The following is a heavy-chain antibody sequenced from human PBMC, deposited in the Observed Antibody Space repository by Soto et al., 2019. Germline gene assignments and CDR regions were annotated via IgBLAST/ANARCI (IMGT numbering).Heavy chain of an antibody. J-gene: IGHJ6*02. V-gene: IGHV3-30-3*01. CDR3: ARVNYDSSGAAYYYYGMDV. D-gene: IGHD3-22*01. Sequence: PGGSLRLSCAASGFTFSSYAMHWVRQAPGKGLEWVAVISYDGSNKYYADSVKGRFTISRDNSKNTLYLQMNSLRAEDTAVYYCARVNYDSSGAAYYYYGMDVWGQGTTVTVSS. CDR1: GFTFSSYA. CDR2: ISYDGSNK.